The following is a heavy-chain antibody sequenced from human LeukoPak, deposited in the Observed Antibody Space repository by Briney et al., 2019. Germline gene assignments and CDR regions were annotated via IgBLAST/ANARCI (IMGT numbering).Heavy chain of an antibody. CDR3: ARDPAAGRLRD. J-gene: IGHJ4*02. D-gene: IGHD1-14*01. Sequence: GGSLRLSCVVSAFTVGGTFLSWVRQAPGKGLEWVCIIHSDGTTDYADPVKGRFTISRDSSQNMLYLQMNSLRDEDTAVYYCARDPAAGRLRDWGQGTLVTASS. CDR2: IHSDGTT. CDR1: AFTVGGTF. V-gene: IGHV3-53*01.